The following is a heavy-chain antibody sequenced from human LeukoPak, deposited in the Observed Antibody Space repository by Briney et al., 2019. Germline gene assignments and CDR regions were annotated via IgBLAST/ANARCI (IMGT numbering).Heavy chain of an antibody. CDR3: ARESDYDYVWGNSTS. J-gene: IGHJ4*02. D-gene: IGHD3-16*01. CDR1: GGTFSSYA. Sequence: SVKVSCKASGGTFSSYAISWVRQAPGQGLEWMGGIIPIFGTANYAQKFQGRVTITTDESTSTAYMELSSLRSEDTAVYYCARESDYDYVWGNSTSWGQGTLVTVSS. V-gene: IGHV1-69*05. CDR2: IIPIFGTA.